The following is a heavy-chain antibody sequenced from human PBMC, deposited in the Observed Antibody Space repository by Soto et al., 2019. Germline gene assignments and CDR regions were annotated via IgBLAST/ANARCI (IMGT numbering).Heavy chain of an antibody. CDR1: GFTFSNYG. V-gene: IGHV3-33*01. J-gene: IGHJ6*02. Sequence: QVQLVESGGGVVQPGRSLRLSCAASGFTFSNYGMHWVRQAPGKGLEWVAVIWNDGSNKYYADSVKGRFTISRDNSKNTLYLQMNSLRVEDTAVYYCARAALEGVYYYDGVDVWGQGTTVTVSS. CDR2: IWNDGSNK. CDR3: ARAALEGVYYYDGVDV. D-gene: IGHD2-8*01.